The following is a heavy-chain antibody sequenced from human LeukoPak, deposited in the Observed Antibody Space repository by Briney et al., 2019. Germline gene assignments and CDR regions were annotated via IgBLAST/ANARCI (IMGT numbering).Heavy chain of an antibody. CDR1: GGSISSYY. V-gene: IGHV4-4*07. CDR2: IYNSGST. D-gene: IGHD6-19*01. J-gene: IGHJ4*02. Sequence: SETLSLTCTVSGGSISSYYWNWIRQPAGKGLEWIGRIYNSGSTNYNPSLNSRVTMSVDTSKNQLSLKLSSVTAADTAVYYCARGGIAVAGADHWGQGTLVTVSS. CDR3: ARGGIAVAGADH.